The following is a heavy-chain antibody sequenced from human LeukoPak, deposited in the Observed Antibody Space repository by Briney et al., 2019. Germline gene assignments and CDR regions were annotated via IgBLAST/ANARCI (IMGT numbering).Heavy chain of an antibody. Sequence: GESLKISCKGSGYSFTSYWISWVRQMTGKGLEWMGRIDPSDSYTNYSPSFQGHVTISADKSISTAYLQWSSLKASDTAMYYCARSGYCSGGSCYPIDYWGQGTLVTVSS. J-gene: IGHJ4*02. V-gene: IGHV5-10-1*01. CDR3: ARSGYCSGGSCYPIDY. CDR2: IDPSDSYT. CDR1: GYSFTSYW. D-gene: IGHD2-15*01.